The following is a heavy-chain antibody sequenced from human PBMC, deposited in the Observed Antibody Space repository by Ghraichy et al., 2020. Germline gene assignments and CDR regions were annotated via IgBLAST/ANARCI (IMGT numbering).Heavy chain of an antibody. CDR2: IYHSGST. Sequence: SQTLSLTCAVSGGSISSGGYSWSWIRQPPGKGLEWIGYIYHSGSTYYNPSLKSRVTISVDRSKNQFSLKLSSVTAADTAVYYCASRTVTTRAFDIWGQGTMVTVSS. V-gene: IGHV4-30-2*01. CDR1: GGSISSGGYS. D-gene: IGHD4-17*01. J-gene: IGHJ3*02. CDR3: ASRTVTTRAFDI.